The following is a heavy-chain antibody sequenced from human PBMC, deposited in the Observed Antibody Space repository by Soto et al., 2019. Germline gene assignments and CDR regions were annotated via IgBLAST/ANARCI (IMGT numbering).Heavy chain of an antibody. CDR1: GFIFSSYG. Sequence: QVQLVESGGGVAQPGRSLRLSCAASGFIFSSYGMHWVRQAPGKGLEWVSVISHDGSNKYYADSVKGRFTISRDNSKNTLYLQMNSLRAEDTAVYYCAKGDRIAAAGHFDYWGQGTLVTVSS. V-gene: IGHV3-30*18. CDR2: ISHDGSNK. CDR3: AKGDRIAAAGHFDY. D-gene: IGHD6-13*01. J-gene: IGHJ4*02.